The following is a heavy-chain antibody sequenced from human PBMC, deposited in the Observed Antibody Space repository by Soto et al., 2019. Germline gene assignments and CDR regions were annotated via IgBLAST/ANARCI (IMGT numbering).Heavy chain of an antibody. CDR3: ARYYNWNYIGHYYYYGMDV. CDR2: IYPGDSDT. Sequence: GESLKISCRVSGDRFTTYWIGWVRQMPGKGLEWMGIIYPGDSDTRYSPSFQGQVTISADKSISTAYLQWSSLKASDTAMYYCARYYNWNYIGHYYYYGMDVWGQGTTVTVPS. D-gene: IGHD1-7*01. V-gene: IGHV5-51*01. J-gene: IGHJ6*02. CDR1: GDRFTTYW.